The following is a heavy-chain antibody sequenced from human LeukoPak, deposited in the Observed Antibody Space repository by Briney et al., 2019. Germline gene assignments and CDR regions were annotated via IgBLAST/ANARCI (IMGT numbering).Heavy chain of an antibody. CDR3: ARVSSGWNYYFDY. CDR1: GYTFTGYY. V-gene: IGHV1-2*02. Sequence: ASVKVSCKASGYTFTGYYMHWVRQAPGQGLEWMGWINPNSGGTNYAQKFQGRVTMTRDTSISTAYMELSRLRSDDTAVYYCARVSSGWNYYFDYWGQGTLVTVSP. D-gene: IGHD6-19*01. CDR2: INPNSGGT. J-gene: IGHJ4*02.